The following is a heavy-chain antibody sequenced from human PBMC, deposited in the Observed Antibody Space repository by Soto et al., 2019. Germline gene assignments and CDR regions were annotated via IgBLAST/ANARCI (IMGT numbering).Heavy chain of an antibody. CDR1: GYTFTSYA. CDR3: ARSRVTVAGTPHNWFDP. Sequence: QVQLVQSGAEVKKPGASVKVSCKASGYTFTSYAMHWVRQAPGQRLEWMGWINADNGNTKYSQKFQGRVTITRDTSASTAYMELSSLRSEDTAVYYCARSRVTVAGTPHNWFDPWGQGTLVTVSS. CDR2: INADNGNT. D-gene: IGHD6-19*01. V-gene: IGHV1-3*01. J-gene: IGHJ5*02.